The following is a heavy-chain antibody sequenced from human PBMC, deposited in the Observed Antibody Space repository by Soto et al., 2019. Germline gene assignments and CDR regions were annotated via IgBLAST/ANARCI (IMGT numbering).Heavy chain of an antibody. CDR1: GYTFTGYY. D-gene: IGHD3-3*01. J-gene: IGHJ6*02. CDR3: ARYAIYDFWSGYYDSSPYYYYGMDV. V-gene: IGHV1-2*02. CDR2: INPNSGGT. Sequence: GASVKVSCKASGYTFTGYYMHWVRQAPGQGLEWMGWINPNSGGTNYAQKFQGRVTMTRDTSISTAYMELSRLRSDDTAVYYCARYAIYDFWSGYYDSSPYYYYGMDVWGQGTTVTVSS.